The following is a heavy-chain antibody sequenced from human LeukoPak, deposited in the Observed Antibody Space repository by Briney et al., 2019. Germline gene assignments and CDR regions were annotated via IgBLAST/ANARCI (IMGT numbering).Heavy chain of an antibody. CDR2: ISDSGGGR. V-gene: IGHV3-23*01. D-gene: IGHD2-21*01. Sequence: GGSLRLSCAVSGITLRKYGMIWVREARGKGLECVAGISDSGGGRNYAESVKGGFNISGDNPKNRLYVHMNSLRGEDRAVFCCAKRGVVLRVILVGFHKEAYYCDSWGQGALLTVST. CDR3: AKRGVVLRVILVGFHKEAYYCDS. J-gene: IGHJ4*02. CDR1: GITLRKYG.